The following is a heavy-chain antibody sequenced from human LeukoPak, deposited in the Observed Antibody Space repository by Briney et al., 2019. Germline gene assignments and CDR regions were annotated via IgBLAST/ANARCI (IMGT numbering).Heavy chain of an antibody. J-gene: IGHJ5*02. V-gene: IGHV4-59*01. D-gene: IGHD1-26*01. Sequence: SETLSLTRTVSGGSISSYYWSWIRQPPGKGLEWIGYIYYSGSTNYNPSLKSRVTISVDTSKNQFSLKLSSVTAADTAVYYCARYRPIVGATTWGQGTLVTVSS. CDR1: GGSISSYY. CDR3: ARYRPIVGATT. CDR2: IYYSGST.